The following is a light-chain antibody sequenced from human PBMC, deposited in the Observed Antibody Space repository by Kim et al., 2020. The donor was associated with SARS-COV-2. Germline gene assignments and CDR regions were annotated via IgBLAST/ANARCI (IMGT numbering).Light chain of an antibody. V-gene: IGKV1-16*01. CDR1: QDIYTY. Sequence: VGDRVTIPCRARQDIYTYLVLFQQRPGKAPKARIYAASSLESGVPSRFSGSGSATHFTLTISILQPEDFATYYCQQYSTYPLTFGGGTKVDIK. CDR3: QQYSTYPLT. J-gene: IGKJ4*01. CDR2: AAS.